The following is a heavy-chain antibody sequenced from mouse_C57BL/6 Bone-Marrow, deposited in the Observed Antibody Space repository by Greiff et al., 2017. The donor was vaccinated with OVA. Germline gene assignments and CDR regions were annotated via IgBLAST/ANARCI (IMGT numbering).Heavy chain of an antibody. CDR3: ARIWDYYGSSFAWFAY. CDR2: IYPGSGST. J-gene: IGHJ3*01. Sequence: QVQLQQPGAELVKPGASVKMSCKASGYTFTSYWITWVKQRPGQGLEWIGDIYPGSGSTNYNEKFKSKATLTVDTSSSTAYMQLSSLTSEDSAVYYSARIWDYYGSSFAWFAYWGQGTLVTVSA. CDR1: GYTFTSYW. D-gene: IGHD1-1*01. V-gene: IGHV1-55*01.